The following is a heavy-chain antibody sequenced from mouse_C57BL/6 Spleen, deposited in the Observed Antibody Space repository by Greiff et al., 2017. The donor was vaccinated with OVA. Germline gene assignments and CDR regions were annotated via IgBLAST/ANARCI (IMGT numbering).Heavy chain of an antibody. CDR1: GYTFTEYT. Sequence: LVESGAELVKPGASVKLSCKASGYTFTEYTIHWVKQRSGQGLEWIGWFYPGSGSIKYNEKFKDKATLTADKSSSTVYMELSRLTSEDSAVYFCARHEGDYGSSLNWYFDVWGTGTTVTVSS. D-gene: IGHD1-1*01. J-gene: IGHJ1*03. V-gene: IGHV1-62-2*01. CDR3: ARHEGDYGSSLNWYFDV. CDR2: FYPGSGSI.